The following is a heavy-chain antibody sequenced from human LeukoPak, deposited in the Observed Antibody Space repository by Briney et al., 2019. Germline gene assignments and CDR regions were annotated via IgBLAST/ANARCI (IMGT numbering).Heavy chain of an antibody. CDR3: ARDRVVGATTGWEY. CDR1: GGSISSYY. V-gene: IGHV4-59*01. CDR2: IYYSGTT. D-gene: IGHD1-26*01. Sequence: SETLSLTCTVSGGSISSYYWSWIRQPPGKGLEWIGDIYYSGTTNYNPSLRSRVAMSVDTSKNQFSLKLISVTAADTAVYYCARDRVVGATTGWEYWGQGTLVTVSS. J-gene: IGHJ4*02.